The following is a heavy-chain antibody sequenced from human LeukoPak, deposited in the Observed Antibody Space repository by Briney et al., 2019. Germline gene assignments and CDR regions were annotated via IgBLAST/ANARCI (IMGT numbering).Heavy chain of an antibody. Sequence: GSLRLSCVASGFTFSTFSMDWVRQAPGRGLQWLSYISSTSNTIYYADSLKGRFTISRDNAKNSLYLQIDSLSVGDTAVYYCARMGIAAAGVDYWGQGTLVTVSS. J-gene: IGHJ4*02. CDR1: GFTFSTFS. D-gene: IGHD6-13*01. CDR3: ARMGIAAAGVDY. V-gene: IGHV3-48*01. CDR2: ISSTSNTI.